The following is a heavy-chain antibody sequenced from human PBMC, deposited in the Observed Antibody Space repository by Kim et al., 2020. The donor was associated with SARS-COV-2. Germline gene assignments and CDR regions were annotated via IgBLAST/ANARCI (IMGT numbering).Heavy chain of an antibody. CDR2: IYYSGST. J-gene: IGHJ4*02. CDR1: GGSISSYY. D-gene: IGHD3-10*01. Sequence: SETLSLTCTVSGGSISSYYWSWIRQPPGKGLEWIGYIYYSGSTNYNPSLKSRVTISVDTSKNQFSLKLSSVTAADTAVYYCARGQYYGGYWGQGTLVTVSS. V-gene: IGHV4-59*13. CDR3: ARGQYYGGY.